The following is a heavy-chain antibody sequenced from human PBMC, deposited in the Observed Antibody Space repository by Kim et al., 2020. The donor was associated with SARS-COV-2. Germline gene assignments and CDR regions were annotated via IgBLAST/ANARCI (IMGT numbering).Heavy chain of an antibody. CDR3: ARDNSRRSWTLGDVDY. Sequence: GGSLRLSCAASGFTFSSYSMNWVRQAPGKGLEWVSSISSSSSYIYYADSVKGRFTISRDNAKNSLYLQMNSLRAEDTAVYYCARDNSRRSWTLGDVDYWGQGTLVTVSS. V-gene: IGHV3-21*01. D-gene: IGHD6-13*01. CDR2: ISSSSSYI. CDR1: GFTFSSYS. J-gene: IGHJ4*02.